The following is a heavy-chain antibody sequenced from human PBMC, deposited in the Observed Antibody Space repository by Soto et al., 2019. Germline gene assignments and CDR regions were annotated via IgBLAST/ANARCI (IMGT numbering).Heavy chain of an antibody. Sequence: EVQLVESGGGLVQPGGSLRLSCAASGFTFSSYWMSWVRQAPGKGLEWVANIKQDGSEKYYVDSVKGRFTISRDNAKNSLYLQMNSLRADDTAVYYCARVRHSYGYFGVATHSYYFDYWGQGNLVTVSS. CDR3: ARVRHSYGYFGVATHSYYFDY. J-gene: IGHJ4*02. D-gene: IGHD5-18*01. CDR2: IKQDGSEK. V-gene: IGHV3-7*01. CDR1: GFTFSSYW.